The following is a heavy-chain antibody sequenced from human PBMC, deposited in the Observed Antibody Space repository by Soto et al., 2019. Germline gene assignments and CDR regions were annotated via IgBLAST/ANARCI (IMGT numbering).Heavy chain of an antibody. CDR3: ARESHDILTGPPWVWYFDL. J-gene: IGHJ2*01. D-gene: IGHD3-9*01. V-gene: IGHV4-34*01. Sequence: QVQLQQWGAGPLRPLETLSLTCGVSGGSFSGYYWAWIRQSPGKGLAWIGEINDRGSINYNPSLRSRVSISVATPKIHYSLNLRSVTAADTAVYYCARESHDILTGPPWVWYFDLWGRGTLVTVSS. CDR1: GGSFSGYY. CDR2: INDRGSI.